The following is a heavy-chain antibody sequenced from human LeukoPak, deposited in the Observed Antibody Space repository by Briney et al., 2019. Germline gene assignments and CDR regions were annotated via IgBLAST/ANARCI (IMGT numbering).Heavy chain of an antibody. CDR3: ARENYGDYGFDY. J-gene: IGHJ4*02. CDR2: INPNTGGT. Sequence: ASVKVSCKASGYTFTDSYVHWVRQAPGQGLEWMGWINPNTGGTNYAPKFQGRVTMTSDTSISTAYMELSRLRSEDTAAYYCARENYGDYGFDYWGQGTLVTVSS. CDR1: GYTFTDSY. D-gene: IGHD4-17*01. V-gene: IGHV1-2*02.